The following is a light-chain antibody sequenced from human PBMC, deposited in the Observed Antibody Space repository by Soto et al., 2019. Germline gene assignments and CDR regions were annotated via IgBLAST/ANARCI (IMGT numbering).Light chain of an antibody. Sequence: DIQMTQYPSSLSASVGDRVTITCRASQSIVTYLNWYLQKPGKAPKXLIDDVSNLETGVPSRFSGSGSGTHFTFTIASLQPEDTEIYYCQQYYDLPITFGQGTRLEI. CDR3: QQYYDLPIT. J-gene: IGKJ5*01. V-gene: IGKV1-33*01. CDR2: DVS. CDR1: QSIVTY.